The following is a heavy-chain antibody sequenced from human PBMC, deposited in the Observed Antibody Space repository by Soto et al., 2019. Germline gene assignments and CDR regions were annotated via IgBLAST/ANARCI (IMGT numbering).Heavy chain of an antibody. Sequence: PGGSLRLSCAASGFTFRDHFMDWVRQAPGKGLEWVSVIYSGGSTYYADSVKGRFTISRDNSKNTLYLQMNSLRAEDTAVYYCASGITGTTVDYWGQGTLVTVSS. J-gene: IGHJ4*02. CDR3: ASGITGTTVDY. CDR1: GFTFRDHF. D-gene: IGHD1-7*01. CDR2: IYSGGST. V-gene: IGHV3-53*01.